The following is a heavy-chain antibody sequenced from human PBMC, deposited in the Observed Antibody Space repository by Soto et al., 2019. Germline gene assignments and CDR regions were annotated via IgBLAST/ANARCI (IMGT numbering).Heavy chain of an antibody. J-gene: IGHJ6*02. CDR1: GFTFSSYA. V-gene: IGHV3-30-3*01. CDR2: ISYDGSNK. D-gene: IGHD6-6*01. Sequence: QVQLVESGGGVVQPGRSLRLSCAASGFTFSSYAMHWVRQAPGKGLEWVAVISYDGSNKYYADSVKGRFTISRDNPKNTLYLQMNSLRAEDTAVYYCARDRIAARPDMMGYYYYGMDVWGQGTTVTVSS. CDR3: ARDRIAARPDMMGYYYYGMDV.